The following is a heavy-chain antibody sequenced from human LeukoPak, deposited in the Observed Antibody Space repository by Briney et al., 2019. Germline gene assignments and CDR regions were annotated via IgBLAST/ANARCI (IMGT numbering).Heavy chain of an antibody. CDR1: GVSISSGGYY. J-gene: IGHJ3*02. CDR2: IYYSGST. CDR3: ARESGSYYNAFDI. D-gene: IGHD1-26*01. V-gene: IGHV4-61*08. Sequence: SETLSLTCTVSGVSISSGGYYWSWIRQPPGKGLEWIGYIYYSGSTNYNPSLKSRVTISVDTSKNQFSLKLSSVTAADTAVYYCARESGSYYNAFDIWGQGTMVTVSS.